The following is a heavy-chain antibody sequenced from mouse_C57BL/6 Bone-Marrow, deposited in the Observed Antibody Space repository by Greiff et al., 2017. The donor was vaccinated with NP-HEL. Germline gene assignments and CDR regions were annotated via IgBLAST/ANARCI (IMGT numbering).Heavy chain of an antibody. Sequence: QVQLQQPGAELVMPGASVKLSCKASGYTFTSYWMHWVKQRPGQGLEWIGEIDPSDSYTNYNQKFKGKSTLTVDKSSSTAYMQLSSLTSEDSAVYYCARRGFYGNRGDYFDYWGQGTTLTVSS. D-gene: IGHD2-1*01. CDR1: GYTFTSYW. J-gene: IGHJ2*01. V-gene: IGHV1-69*01. CDR3: ARRGFYGNRGDYFDY. CDR2: IDPSDSYT.